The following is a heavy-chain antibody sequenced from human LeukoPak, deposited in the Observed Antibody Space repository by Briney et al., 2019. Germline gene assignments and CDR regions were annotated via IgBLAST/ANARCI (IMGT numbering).Heavy chain of an antibody. D-gene: IGHD6-13*01. J-gene: IGHJ5*02. Sequence: PGGSLRLSCAASGFTFSNYWMSWVRQAPGKGREWVANIKQDGSEKYYVDSVEGRFAISRDNAQNSLYLQMNSLRVEDTAMYYCARWQPGFDPWGQGTLVTVSS. CDR1: GFTFSNYW. CDR2: IKQDGSEK. V-gene: IGHV3-7*01. CDR3: ARWQPGFDP.